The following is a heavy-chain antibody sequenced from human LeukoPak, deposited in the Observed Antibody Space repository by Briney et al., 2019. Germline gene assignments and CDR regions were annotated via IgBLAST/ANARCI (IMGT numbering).Heavy chain of an antibody. CDR1: GGSISSYF. V-gene: IGHV4-4*07. D-gene: IGHD6-19*01. CDR2: IYTSGST. Sequence: SETLSLTCTVSGGSISSYFWSWIRQPAGKGLELIGRIYTSGSTKYNPSLQSRVTTSLDTSKNQLSLKLGSVTAADTAVYYCARAGTSGGFCDYWGQGTLVTVSS. CDR3: ARAGTSGGFCDY. J-gene: IGHJ4*02.